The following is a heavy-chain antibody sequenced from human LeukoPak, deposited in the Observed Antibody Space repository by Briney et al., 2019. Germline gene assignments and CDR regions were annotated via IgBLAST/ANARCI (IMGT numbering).Heavy chain of an antibody. J-gene: IGHJ6*02. CDR2: IYPGDSDT. D-gene: IGHD2-15*01. CDR3: ARQGGEFDYYYGMDV. V-gene: IGHV5-51*01. Sequence: GESLKISCKGSGYSLTSYWIGWVRQMPGKGLEWMGIIYPGDSDTRYSPSFQGQVTISADKSISTAYLQWSGLKASDTAMYYCARQGGEFDYYYGMDVWGQGTTVTVSS. CDR1: GYSLTSYW.